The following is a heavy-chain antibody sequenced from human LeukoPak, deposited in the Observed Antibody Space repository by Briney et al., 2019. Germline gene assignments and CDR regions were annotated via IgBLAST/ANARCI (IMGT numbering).Heavy chain of an antibody. J-gene: IGHJ4*02. CDR3: AGGWLPDKNDF. Sequence: ASVKVSCKASGGTFSSYAISWVRQAPGQGLEWMGGIIPIFGTTNYAQKLQGRVTITADESTSTAYMELSSLRAEDTAVYYCAGGWLPDKNDFWGQGSLVTVSA. V-gene: IGHV1-69*01. D-gene: IGHD5-24*01. CDR2: IIPIFGTT. CDR1: GGTFSSYA.